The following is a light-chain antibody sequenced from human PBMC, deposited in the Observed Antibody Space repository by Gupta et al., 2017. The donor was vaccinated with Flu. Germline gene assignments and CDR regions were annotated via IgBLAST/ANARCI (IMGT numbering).Light chain of an antibody. CDR3: QQRGNWPLYT. J-gene: IGKJ2*01. V-gene: IGKV3-11*01. Sequence: EILLTQSPDTLSLSPGERATHSCRASPSVRSSLAWYQQKPSQAPRLLIYDASNRATGIPARFSGSGSGTDFTLTISSLEPEDFAVYYCQQRGNWPLYTFGQGTKMEIK. CDR2: DAS. CDR1: PSVRSS.